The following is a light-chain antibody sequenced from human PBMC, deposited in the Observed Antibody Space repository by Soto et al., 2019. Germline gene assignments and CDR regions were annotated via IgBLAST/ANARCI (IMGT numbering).Light chain of an antibody. J-gene: IGKJ1*01. CDR3: QQSYSTPWT. Sequence: DIQMTQSPSSLSAYVGDRVTITCRASQSISSYLNWYQQKPGKAPKLLIYAASSLQSGVPSRFSGNGSGTDFTLTISSLQPEDFATYYCQQSYSTPWTFGQGTKVEIK. CDR2: AAS. CDR1: QSISSY. V-gene: IGKV1-39*01.